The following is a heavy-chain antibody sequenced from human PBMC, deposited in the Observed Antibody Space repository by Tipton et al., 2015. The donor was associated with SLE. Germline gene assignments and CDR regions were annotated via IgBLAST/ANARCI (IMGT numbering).Heavy chain of an antibody. Sequence: TLSLTCTVSGGSVSSSSSSYYWAWIRQSPGKGLEWIGSVYHSGSTDYNTSLKSRVTISVDTSKNQFSLKVRSVTAADTAVYYCARLEWELIDYWGQGKLVTVSS. CDR1: GGSVSSSSSSYY. CDR2: VYHSGST. CDR3: ARLEWELIDY. D-gene: IGHD1-26*01. J-gene: IGHJ4*02. V-gene: IGHV4-39*07.